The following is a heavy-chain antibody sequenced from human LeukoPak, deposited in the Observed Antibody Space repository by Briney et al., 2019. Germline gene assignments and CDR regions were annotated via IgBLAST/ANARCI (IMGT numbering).Heavy chain of an antibody. V-gene: IGHV3-21*04. CDR1: GFTFSSYS. J-gene: IGHJ3*02. Sequence: GGSLRLSCAASGFTFSSYSMNWVRQAPGKGLEWVSSISSSSSYIYYADSVKGRFTISRDNAKNSLYLQMNSLRAEDTAVYYCAKGTGYGPPYAFYIWGQGTMVTVSS. CDR2: ISSSSSYI. D-gene: IGHD5-18*01. CDR3: AKGTGYGPPYAFYI.